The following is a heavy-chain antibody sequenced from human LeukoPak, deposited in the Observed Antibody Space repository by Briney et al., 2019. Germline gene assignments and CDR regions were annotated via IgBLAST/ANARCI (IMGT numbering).Heavy chain of an antibody. J-gene: IGHJ4*02. CDR1: GFTFSSYG. D-gene: IGHD3-22*01. V-gene: IGHV3-30*02. Sequence: SGGSLRLSCAASGFTFSSYGMHWVRQAPGKGLEWVAVIWYDGSNKYYADSVKGRFTISRDNSKNTLYLQMNSLRAEDTAVYYCAKNYYYDSSGAFDYWGQGTLVTVSS. CDR3: AKNYYYDSSGAFDY. CDR2: IWYDGSNK.